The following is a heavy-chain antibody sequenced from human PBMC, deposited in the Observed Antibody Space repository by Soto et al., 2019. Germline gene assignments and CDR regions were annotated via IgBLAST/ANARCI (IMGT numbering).Heavy chain of an antibody. J-gene: IGHJ2*01. CDR1: GGSIISGDYY. D-gene: IGHD4-17*01. CDR2: IYYSGST. CDR3: AREPTLYGDHRYFDL. Sequence: PSETLSLTCTVSGGSIISGDYYWSWIRQPPGKGLEWIGYIYYSGSTYYNPSLKSRVTISVDTSKNQFSLKLSSVTAADTAVYYCAREPTLYGDHRYFDLWGRGTLVTVSS. V-gene: IGHV4-30-4*01.